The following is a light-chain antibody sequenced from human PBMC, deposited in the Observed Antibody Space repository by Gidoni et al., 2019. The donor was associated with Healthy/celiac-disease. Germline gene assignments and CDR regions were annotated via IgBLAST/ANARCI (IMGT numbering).Light chain of an antibody. CDR1: QSVSSY. J-gene: IGKJ4*01. CDR2: DAS. Sequence: EIVLTQSPATLSLSPGERATLSCRASQSVSSYLAWYQQKPGQAPRLLIYDASNRVTGIPARFSGSGSGTDFTLTISSLEPEDFAVYYCQQRSNWPPLTFXGXTKVEIK. CDR3: QQRSNWPPLT. V-gene: IGKV3-11*01.